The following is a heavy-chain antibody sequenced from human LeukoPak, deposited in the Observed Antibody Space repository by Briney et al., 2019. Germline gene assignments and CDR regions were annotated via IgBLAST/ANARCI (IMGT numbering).Heavy chain of an antibody. J-gene: IGHJ6*04. Sequence: SETLSLTCTVSGYSISSGYYWGWIRQPPGKGLEWIGSIYHSGSTYYNPSLKSRVTISVDTSKNQFSLKLSSVTAADTAVYYCARQRGYQLLSWGKGTTVTISS. V-gene: IGHV4-38-2*02. CDR1: GYSISSGYY. CDR3: ARQRGYQLLS. D-gene: IGHD2-2*01. CDR2: IYHSGST.